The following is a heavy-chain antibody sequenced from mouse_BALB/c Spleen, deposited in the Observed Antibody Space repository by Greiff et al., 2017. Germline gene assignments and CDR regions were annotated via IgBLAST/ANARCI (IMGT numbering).Heavy chain of an antibody. CDR3: ARGENYFDY. Sequence: EVKLVESGGGLVKPGGSLKLSCAASGFTFSSYAMSWVRQTPEKRLEWVATISSGGSYTYYPDSVKGRFTISRDNAKNTLYLQMSSLRSEDTAMYYCARGENYFDYWGQGTTLTVSS. CDR1: GFTFSSYA. V-gene: IGHV5-9-3*01. CDR2: ISSGGSYT. J-gene: IGHJ2*01.